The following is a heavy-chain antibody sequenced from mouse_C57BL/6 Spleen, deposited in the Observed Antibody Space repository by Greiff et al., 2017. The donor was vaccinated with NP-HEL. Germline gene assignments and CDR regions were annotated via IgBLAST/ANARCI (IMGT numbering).Heavy chain of an antibody. CDR2: IYPGSGST. CDR3: ARHYYGRSYDF. D-gene: IGHD1-1*01. J-gene: IGHJ2*01. CDR1: GYTFTDYW. V-gene: IGHV1-55*01. Sequence: QVQLQQPGAELVKPGASVKMSCKASGYTFTDYWITWVKQRPGQGLEWIGDIYPGSGSTNYNEKFKSKATLTVDTSSSTAYMQLSSLTSEDSAVYYCARHYYGRSYDFWGPGTTVTVSS.